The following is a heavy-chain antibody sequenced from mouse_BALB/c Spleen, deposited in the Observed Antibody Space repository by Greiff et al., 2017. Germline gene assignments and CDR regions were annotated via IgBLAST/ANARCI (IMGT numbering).Heavy chain of an antibody. V-gene: IGHV5-6*01. Sequence: EVQVVESGGDLVKPGGSLKLSCAASGFTFSSYGMSWVRQTPDKRLEWVATISSGGSYTYYPDSVKGRCTISRDNAKNTLYLQMSSLRSEDTAMYCCSRPTTIGTTWYFDYWGQGTTLTVSS. CDR1: GFTFSSYG. J-gene: IGHJ2*01. D-gene: IGHD2-14*01. CDR2: ISSGGSYT. CDR3: SRPTTIGTTWYFDY.